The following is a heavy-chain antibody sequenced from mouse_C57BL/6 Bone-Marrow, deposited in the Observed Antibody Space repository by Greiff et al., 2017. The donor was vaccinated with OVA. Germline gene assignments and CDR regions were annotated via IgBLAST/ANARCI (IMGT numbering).Heavy chain of an antibody. CDR3: ASHEPLYYSYLAY. V-gene: IGHV1-62-2*01. CDR1: GYTFTEYT. Sequence: QVQLQQSGAELVKPGASVKLSCKASGYTFTEYTIHWVKQRSGQGLEWIGWFYPGSGSIKYNEKFKDKATMTADKSSSKAYMELSSLTSAYSAVDFCASHEPLYYSYLAYWGQGTLVTVSA. CDR2: FYPGSGSI. D-gene: IGHD2-12*01. J-gene: IGHJ3*01.